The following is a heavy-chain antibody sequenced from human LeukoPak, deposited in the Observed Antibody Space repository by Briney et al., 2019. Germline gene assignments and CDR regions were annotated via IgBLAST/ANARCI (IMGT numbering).Heavy chain of an antibody. CDR2: IRDSGGDT. V-gene: IGHV3-23*01. CDR1: GFTFRSFA. CDR3: AKSRGYSLNTNFDY. D-gene: IGHD5-18*01. Sequence: PGGSLRLSCAAPGFTFRSFAMSWVRQAPGRGLEWVSTIRDSGGDTYYADSVKGRFSISRDNSNSTLYLQMNILRTEDTAVYYCAKSRGYSLNTNFDYWGQGTLVTVSS. J-gene: IGHJ4*02.